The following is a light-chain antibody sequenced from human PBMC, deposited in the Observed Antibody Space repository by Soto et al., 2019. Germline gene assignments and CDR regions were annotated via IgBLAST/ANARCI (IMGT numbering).Light chain of an antibody. CDR1: QSISSW. V-gene: IGKV1-5*03. CDR2: KAS. J-gene: IGKJ1*01. Sequence: DIQMTQSPSTLSASVGDRVTITCRASQSISSWLAWYQQKPGKAPTLLIYKASSLESGVPSRFSGSGSGTEFTLTISSLQPDDFATYYGQQYNSYWTFGQGTKVEIK. CDR3: QQYNSYWT.